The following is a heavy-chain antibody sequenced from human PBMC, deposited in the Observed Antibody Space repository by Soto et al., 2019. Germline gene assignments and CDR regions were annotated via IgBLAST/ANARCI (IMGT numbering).Heavy chain of an antibody. J-gene: IGHJ4*02. Sequence: GGSLRLSCAASGFTFSSYGMHWVRQAPGKGLEWVAVIWYDGSNKYYADSVKGRFTISRDNSKNTLYLQMNSLRAEDTAVYYCARPRGATGHYGDYGYWGQGTLVTVSS. CDR2: IWYDGSNK. D-gene: IGHD4-17*01. CDR3: ARPRGATGHYGDYGY. V-gene: IGHV3-33*01. CDR1: GFTFSSYG.